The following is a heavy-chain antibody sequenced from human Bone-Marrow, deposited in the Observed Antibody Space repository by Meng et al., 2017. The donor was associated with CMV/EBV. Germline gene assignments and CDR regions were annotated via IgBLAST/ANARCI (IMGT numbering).Heavy chain of an antibody. CDR1: GYPFTGYY. V-gene: IGHV1-2*02. CDR3: ARGWGPFVVLTRGWFDP. CDR2: INPNSGGT. Sequence: QGQRGQSGAEVKKPGASVKVSCKAAGYPFTGYYMNWVRQAPGRGLEWMGWINPNSGGTNYAQKFQGRVTMTRDTSISTAYMELSRLRSDDTAVYYCARGWGPFVVLTRGWFDPWGQGTLVTVSS. D-gene: IGHD4/OR15-4a*01. J-gene: IGHJ5*02.